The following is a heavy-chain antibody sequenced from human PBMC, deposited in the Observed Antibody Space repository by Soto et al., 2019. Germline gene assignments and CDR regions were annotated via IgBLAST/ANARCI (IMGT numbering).Heavy chain of an antibody. J-gene: IGHJ4*02. D-gene: IGHD1-26*01. CDR1: GYTFTGYY. CDR2: INPNSGGT. Sequence: GGSVKVSCKASGYTFTGYYMHWVRQAPGQGLEWMGWINPNSGGTNYAQKFQGRVTMTRDTSISTAYMELSRLRSDDTAVYYCARGVVGATVRFDYWGQGTLVTVSS. V-gene: IGHV1-2*02. CDR3: ARGVVGATVRFDY.